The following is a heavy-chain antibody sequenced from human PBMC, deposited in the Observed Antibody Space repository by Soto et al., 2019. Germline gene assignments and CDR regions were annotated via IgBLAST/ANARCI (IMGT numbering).Heavy chain of an antibody. Sequence: EVQLVESGGGMVMPGGSLRLSRAASGFTFSDTWMTWIRQAPGKGLQCVGRIKRKIDGETTDYAAPVKGRFTISRDDSKNTLYLQMNSLKVEDTAMYYCVTDRGGGMDVWGQGTTVTVSS. J-gene: IGHJ6*01. CDR1: GFTFSDTW. CDR2: IKRKIDGETT. D-gene: IGHD3-10*01. V-gene: IGHV3-15*01. CDR3: VTDRGGGMDV.